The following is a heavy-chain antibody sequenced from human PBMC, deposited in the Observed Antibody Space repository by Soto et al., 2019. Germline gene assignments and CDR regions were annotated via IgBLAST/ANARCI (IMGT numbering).Heavy chain of an antibody. Sequence: QVQLVQSGAEVKTPGSSMKVSCKASGGTFSSSAISWVRQAPGQGLEWMGGTIPMFDTTNYAQKFQGRVTIIADESTNTAFLGLRSVRSDDTAVYYCARGALPRTPSPGGGEFDLWGRGTVVTVSS. J-gene: IGHJ2*01. CDR1: GGTFSSSA. CDR2: TIPMFDTT. CDR3: ARGALPRTPSPGGGEFDL. D-gene: IGHD3-16*01. V-gene: IGHV1-69*01.